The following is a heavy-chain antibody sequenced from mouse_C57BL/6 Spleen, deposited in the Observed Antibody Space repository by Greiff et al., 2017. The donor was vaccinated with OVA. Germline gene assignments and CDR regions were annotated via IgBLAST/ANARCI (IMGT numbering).Heavy chain of an antibody. CDR3: ARDQCYDYDGRDAMDY. J-gene: IGHJ4*01. Sequence: DVHLVESGGGLVKPGGSLKLSCAASGFTFSSYAMSWVRQTPEKRLEWVATISDGGSYTYYPDNVKGRFTISRDNAKNHLYLQMSHLKSEDTAMYYGARDQCYDYDGRDAMDYWGQGTSVTVSS. D-gene: IGHD2-4*01. CDR2: ISDGGSYT. CDR1: GFTFSSYA. V-gene: IGHV5-4*01.